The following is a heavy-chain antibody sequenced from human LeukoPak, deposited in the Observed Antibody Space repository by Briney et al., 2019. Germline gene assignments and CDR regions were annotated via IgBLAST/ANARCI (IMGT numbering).Heavy chain of an antibody. Sequence: GGSLRLSCAASGFTVNRNYMSWVRQAPGKGLEWVSVIYSAGSTYYADSVKGRFTISRDNSKNTLYLQMNSLRAEDTAVYYCAKLVGEWTNDAFDIWGQGTMVTVSS. D-gene: IGHD4-17*01. V-gene: IGHV3-53*01. CDR2: IYSAGST. J-gene: IGHJ3*02. CDR1: GFTVNRNY. CDR3: AKLVGEWTNDAFDI.